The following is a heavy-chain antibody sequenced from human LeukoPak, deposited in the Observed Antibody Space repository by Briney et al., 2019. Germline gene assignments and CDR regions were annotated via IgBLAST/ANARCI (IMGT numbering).Heavy chain of an antibody. J-gene: IGHJ6*02. CDR3: ARGGTYYYDSSGYYPPDV. D-gene: IGHD3-22*01. CDR2: IYHSGST. V-gene: IGHV4-30-2*01. CDR1: GGSISSGGYS. Sequence: SETLSLTCAVSGGSISSGGYSWSWIRQPPGKGLEWIGYIYHSGSTYYNPSLKSRVTISVDRSKNQFSLKLSSVTAADTAVYYCARGGTYYYDSSGYYPPDVWDQGTTVTVSS.